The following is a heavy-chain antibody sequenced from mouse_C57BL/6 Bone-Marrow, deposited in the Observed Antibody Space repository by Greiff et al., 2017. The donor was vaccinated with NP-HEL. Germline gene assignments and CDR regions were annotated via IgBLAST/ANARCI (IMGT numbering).Heavy chain of an antibody. CDR2: ISSGGSYT. Sequence: VQLKESGGDLVKPGGSLKLSCAASGFTFSSYGMSWVRQTPDKRLEWVATISSGGSYTYYPDSVKGRFTISRDNAKNTLYLQMSSLKAEDTAMYYCARQGGYYGNPFAYWGQGTLVTVSA. D-gene: IGHD2-1*01. J-gene: IGHJ3*01. CDR3: ARQGGYYGNPFAY. V-gene: IGHV5-6*01. CDR1: GFTFSSYG.